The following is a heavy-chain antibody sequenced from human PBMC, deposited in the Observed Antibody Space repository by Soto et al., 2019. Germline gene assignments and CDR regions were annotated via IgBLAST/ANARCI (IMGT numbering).Heavy chain of an antibody. CDR2: IYPGDHET. CDR3: ARSPRSSPYFDY. V-gene: IGHV5-51*01. J-gene: IGHJ4*02. Sequence: GESLKISCQSSGYTFSNFWIGWVRQLPGKGLEWMGIIYPGDHETRYSPSFHGKVTIAADRSINTAYLQWNSLEASDTAFYFCARSPRSSPYFDYWGQGALVTVSS. D-gene: IGHD6-13*01. CDR1: GYTFSNFW.